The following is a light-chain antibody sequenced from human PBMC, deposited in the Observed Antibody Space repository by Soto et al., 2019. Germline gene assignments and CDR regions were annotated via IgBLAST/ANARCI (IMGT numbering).Light chain of an antibody. CDR3: QQYKSYSWT. V-gene: IGKV1-5*01. CDR2: DAS. J-gene: IGKJ1*01. Sequence: DIQMTQYTSTLSASVGDSVTITCQASQSISSWFAWYQQKPGKAPKLLIYDASSLESGVTSRFSGRGSGTEFTLTISSLQPDDFATYYCQQYKSYSWTSGQGTKVDIK. CDR1: QSISSW.